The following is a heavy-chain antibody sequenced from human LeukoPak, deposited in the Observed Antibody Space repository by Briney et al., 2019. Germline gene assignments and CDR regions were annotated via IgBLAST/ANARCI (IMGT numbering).Heavy chain of an antibody. CDR2: ISSSSSTI. CDR1: GFTFSSYS. Sequence: QAGGSLRLSCAASGFTFSSYSMNWVRQAPGKGLEWVSYISSSSSTIYYADSVKGRFTISRDNAKNSLYLQMNSLRAEDTAVYYCAREGIGMATPPGNWFDPWGQGTLVTVSS. J-gene: IGHJ5*02. V-gene: IGHV3-48*01. CDR3: AREGIGMATPPGNWFDP. D-gene: IGHD5-24*01.